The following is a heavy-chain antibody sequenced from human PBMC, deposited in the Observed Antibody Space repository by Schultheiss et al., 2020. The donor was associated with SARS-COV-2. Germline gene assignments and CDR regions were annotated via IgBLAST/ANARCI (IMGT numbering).Heavy chain of an antibody. CDR3: ASSQYNPKQQLVEEPFDY. D-gene: IGHD6-13*01. Sequence: SETLSLTCSVSGDSISSDIYCWGWIRQPPGKGLEWIGEIYHSGSTYYNPSLKSRVTISVDRSKNQFSLKLSSVTAEDTAVYYCASSQYNPKQQLVEEPFDYWGQGTLVTVSS. CDR2: IYHSGST. J-gene: IGHJ4*02. V-gene: IGHV4-39*07. CDR1: GDSISSDIYC.